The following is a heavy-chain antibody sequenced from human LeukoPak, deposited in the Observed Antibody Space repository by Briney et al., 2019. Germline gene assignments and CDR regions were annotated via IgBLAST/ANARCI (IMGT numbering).Heavy chain of an antibody. V-gene: IGHV1-46*01. J-gene: IGHJ4*02. CDR1: GYTFTSYY. Sequence: ASVKVSCKASGYTFTSYYMHWVRQAPGQGLEWMGIINPSGGSTSYAQKFQGRVTMTTDTSTSTAYMELRSLRSDDTAVYYCARDLGHIVVVTAILDYWGQGTLVTVSS. CDR2: INPSGGST. D-gene: IGHD2-21*02. CDR3: ARDLGHIVVVTAILDY.